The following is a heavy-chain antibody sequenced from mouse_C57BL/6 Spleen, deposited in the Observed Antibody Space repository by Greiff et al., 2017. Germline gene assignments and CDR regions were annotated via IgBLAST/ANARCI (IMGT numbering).Heavy chain of an antibody. CDR2: IDPENGDT. Sequence: VQLKQSGAELVRPGASVKLSCTASGFNIKDDYMHWVKQRPEQGLEWIGWIDPENGDTEYASKFQGKATITADTSSNTAYLQLSSLTSEDTAVYYWTIYYGNPYYFDYWGQGTTLTVSS. V-gene: IGHV14-4*01. J-gene: IGHJ2*01. CDR3: TIYYGNPYYFDY. D-gene: IGHD2-1*01. CDR1: GFNIKDDY.